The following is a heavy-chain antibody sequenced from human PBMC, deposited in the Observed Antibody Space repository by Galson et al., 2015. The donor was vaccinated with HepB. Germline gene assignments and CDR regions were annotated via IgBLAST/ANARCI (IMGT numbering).Heavy chain of an antibody. D-gene: IGHD3-10*01. CDR1: GGSISSSSYY. CDR2: IYYSGST. V-gene: IGHV4-39*01. Sequence: SETLSLTCTVSGGSISSSSYYWGWIRQPPGKGLEWIGSIYYSGSTYYNPSLKSRVTISVDTSKNQFSLKLSSVTAADTAVYYCARGITMVRGVIVIWESGRFDYWGQGTLVTVSS. CDR3: ARGITMVRGVIVIWESGRFDY. J-gene: IGHJ4*02.